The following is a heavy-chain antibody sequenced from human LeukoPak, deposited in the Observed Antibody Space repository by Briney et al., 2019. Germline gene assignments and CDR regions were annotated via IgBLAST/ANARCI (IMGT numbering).Heavy chain of an antibody. CDR1: GSRFTSYW. V-gene: IGHV5-51*01. CDR3: ARLDGSGSYPFDY. D-gene: IGHD3-10*01. Sequence: GESLKISVKGPGSRFTSYWIGWVRQMPGKGLEGLGIIYPGDSDTRYSPSFQGQVTISADKSISTAYLQWSSLKASDTAMYYCARLDGSGSYPFDYWGQGTLVTVSS. CDR2: IYPGDSDT. J-gene: IGHJ4*02.